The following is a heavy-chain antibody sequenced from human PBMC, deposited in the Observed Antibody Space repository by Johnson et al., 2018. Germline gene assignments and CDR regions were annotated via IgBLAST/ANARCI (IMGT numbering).Heavy chain of an antibody. Sequence: VQLVESGGGLVKPGGSLRLSCAASGFTFSNAWRNWVRQAPGKGLEWVGRIKSKTDGGTTYYAAPVKGRCPISRDDSKNMLYQQKNSLKTEDPAVYYCTTGSEDSSGYSLPLDGWGQGTLVTVSS. J-gene: IGHJ4*02. V-gene: IGHV3-15*07. D-gene: IGHD3-22*01. CDR3: TTGSEDSSGYSLPLDG. CDR2: IKSKTDGGTT. CDR1: GFTFSNAW.